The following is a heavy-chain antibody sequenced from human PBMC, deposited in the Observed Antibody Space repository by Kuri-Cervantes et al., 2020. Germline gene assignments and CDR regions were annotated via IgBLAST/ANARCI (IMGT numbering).Heavy chain of an antibody. J-gene: IGHJ4*02. CDR3: ARDTGSGWYF. D-gene: IGHD6-19*01. Sequence: GGSLRLSCAASGFTFDDYAMHWVRQAPGKGLEWVSGISWNSGSIGYADSVKGRFTISRDNARNSLYLQMNSLRDEDTAVYYCARDTGSGWYFGGQGTLVTVSS. CDR2: ISWNSGSI. V-gene: IGHV3-9*01. CDR1: GFTFDDYA.